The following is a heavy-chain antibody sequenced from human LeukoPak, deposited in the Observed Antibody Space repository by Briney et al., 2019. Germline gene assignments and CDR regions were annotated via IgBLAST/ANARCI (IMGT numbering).Heavy chain of an antibody. V-gene: IGHV3-21*01. Sequence: PGGSLRLSCAASGFTFSSYSMNWVRQAPGKGLEWVSSISSSSSYIYYADSVKGRFTISRDNSKNTLYLQMNSLRAEDTAVYYCARPLKVRGVIIPHGLSGYYMDVWGKGTTVTVSS. D-gene: IGHD3-10*01. CDR1: GFTFSSYS. J-gene: IGHJ6*03. CDR2: ISSSSSYI. CDR3: ARPLKVRGVIIPHGLSGYYMDV.